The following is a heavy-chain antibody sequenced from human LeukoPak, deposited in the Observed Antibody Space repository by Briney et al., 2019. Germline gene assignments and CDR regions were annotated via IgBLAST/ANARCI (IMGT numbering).Heavy chain of an antibody. D-gene: IGHD5-18*01. Sequence: GGSLRLSCAASGFTFSSYAMSWVRQAPGKGLEWVSAISGSGGSTYYADSVRGRFTISRDNSKDTMYLQMNSLRAEDTAIYYCAKGITWIQLWLADYWGQGTLVTVSS. CDR2: ISGSGGST. CDR3: AKGITWIQLWLADY. CDR1: GFTFSSYA. J-gene: IGHJ4*02. V-gene: IGHV3-23*01.